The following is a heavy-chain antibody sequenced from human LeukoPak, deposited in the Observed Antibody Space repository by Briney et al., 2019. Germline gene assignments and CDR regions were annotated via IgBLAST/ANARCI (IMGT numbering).Heavy chain of an antibody. V-gene: IGHV5-51*01. J-gene: IGHJ6*02. CDR2: IYPGDSAT. CDR3: ARHYYGSGSHGMDV. CDR1: GYSFTNYW. Sequence: GESLKISCKGSGYSFTNYWIAWVRQMPGKGLEWMGIIYPGDSATRYSPSFQGQGTISADKSISTAFLQWSSLKASDTAMYYCARHYYGSGSHGMDVWGQGTTVTVSS. D-gene: IGHD3-10*01.